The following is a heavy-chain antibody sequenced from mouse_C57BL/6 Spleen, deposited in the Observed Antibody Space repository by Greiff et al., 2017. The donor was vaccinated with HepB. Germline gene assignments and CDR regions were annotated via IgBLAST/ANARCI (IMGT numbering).Heavy chain of an antibody. CDR1: GYTFTSYG. Sequence: QVQLQQSGAELARPGASVKLSCKASGYTFTSYGISWVKQRTGQGLEWIGEIYPRSGNTYYNEKFKGKATLTADKSSSTAYMELRSLTSEDSAVYFCARSGGTTVSYYYAMDYWGQGTSVTVSS. D-gene: IGHD1-1*01. CDR2: IYPRSGNT. CDR3: ARSGGTTVSYYYAMDY. J-gene: IGHJ4*01. V-gene: IGHV1-81*01.